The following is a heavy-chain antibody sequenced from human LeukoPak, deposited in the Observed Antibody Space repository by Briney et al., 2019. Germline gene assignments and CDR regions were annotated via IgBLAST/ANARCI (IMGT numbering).Heavy chain of an antibody. Sequence: SETLSLTCTVSGGSISSSSYYWGWIRQPPGKGLEWIGSIYYSGSTYYNPSLKSRVTISVDTSKNQFSLKLSSVTAADTAVYYCARGTREAYWVPAAATRGDYWGQGTLVTVSS. D-gene: IGHD2-2*01. V-gene: IGHV4-39*01. CDR1: GGSISSSSYY. CDR3: ARGTREAYWVPAAATRGDY. CDR2: IYYSGST. J-gene: IGHJ4*02.